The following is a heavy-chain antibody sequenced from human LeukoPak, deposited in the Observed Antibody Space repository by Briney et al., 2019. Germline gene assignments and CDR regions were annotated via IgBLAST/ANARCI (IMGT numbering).Heavy chain of an antibody. Sequence: ASVKVSCKASGYTFTGYYMHWVRRAPGQGLEWMGWINPNSGGTNYAQKFQGRVTMTRDTSISTAYMELSRLRSDDTAVYYCANSGRGSTDYYYYGMDVWGQGTTVTVSS. CDR3: ANSGRGSTDYYYYGMDV. J-gene: IGHJ6*02. CDR2: INPNSGGT. V-gene: IGHV1-2*02. D-gene: IGHD2-15*01. CDR1: GYTFTGYY.